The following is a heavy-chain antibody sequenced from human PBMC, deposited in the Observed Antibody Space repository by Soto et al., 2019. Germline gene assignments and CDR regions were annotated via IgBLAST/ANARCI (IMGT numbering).Heavy chain of an antibody. Sequence: SETQSLTSTVYGVTFRGYYWSWIRQPPGKGLEWIGEINHSGSTNYNPSLKSRVTISVDTSKNQFSLKLSSVTAADTAVYYCARAGTVVVPAAKNLNWFDPWGQGTLVTVSS. CDR2: INHSGST. CDR1: GVTFRGYY. V-gene: IGHV4-34*01. CDR3: ARAGTVVVPAAKNLNWFDP. D-gene: IGHD2-2*01. J-gene: IGHJ5*02.